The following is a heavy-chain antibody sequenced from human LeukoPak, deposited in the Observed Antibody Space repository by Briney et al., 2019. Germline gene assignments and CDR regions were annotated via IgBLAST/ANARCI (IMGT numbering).Heavy chain of an antibody. J-gene: IGHJ4*02. V-gene: IGHV6-1*01. CDR3: AGGSGWIFH. CDR1: GDSVSSNSAG. CDR2: TYLRSKWFN. D-gene: IGHD6-19*01. Sequence: SQTLSLTCAISGDSVSSNSAGWNWIRQSPSRGLEWLRRTYLRSKWFNDYAISVKSRITINPDISKNQFSLQLNSVTPEDTAVYYCAGGSGWIFHWGQGTLVTVSS.